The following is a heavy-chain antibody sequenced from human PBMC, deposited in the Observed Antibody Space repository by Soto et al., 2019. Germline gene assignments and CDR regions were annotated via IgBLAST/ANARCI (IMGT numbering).Heavy chain of an antibody. Sequence: QVQLVESGGGLVKPGGSLRLSCAASGFTFSDYYMSWIRQAPGKGLEWVSYISSSSSYTNYADSVKGRFTISRDNAKNSLYLQMNSLRAEDTAVYYCARYEPRDYYYGMDVWGQGTTVTVSS. CDR2: ISSSSSYT. J-gene: IGHJ6*02. CDR1: GFTFSDYY. CDR3: ARYEPRDYYYGMDV. D-gene: IGHD3-3*01. V-gene: IGHV3-11*06.